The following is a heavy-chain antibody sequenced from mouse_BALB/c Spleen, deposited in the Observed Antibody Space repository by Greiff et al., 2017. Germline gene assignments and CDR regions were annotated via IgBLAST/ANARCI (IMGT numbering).Heavy chain of an antibody. Sequence: EVQRVESGGGLVQPGGSRKLSCAASGFTFSSFGMHWVRQAPEKGLEWVAYISSGSSTIYYADTVKGRFTISRDNPKNTLFLQMTSLRSEDTAMYYCAREGGFAYWGQGTLVTVSA. CDR1: GFTFSSFG. CDR2: ISSGSSTI. V-gene: IGHV5-17*02. J-gene: IGHJ3*01. CDR3: AREGGFAY.